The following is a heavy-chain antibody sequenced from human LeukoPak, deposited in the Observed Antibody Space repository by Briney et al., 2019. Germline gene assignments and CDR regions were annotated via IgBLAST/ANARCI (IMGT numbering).Heavy chain of an antibody. J-gene: IGHJ4*02. CDR1: GYRFTNYR. V-gene: IGHV5-51*01. CDR3: ARLDEDFYYDGSGYYF. D-gene: IGHD3-22*01. CDR2: IYSGDSET. Sequence: GESLKISCRGSGYRFTNYRIAWVRQMPGKGLEWMGIIYSGDSETTYSPSFQGQVTISADKSINPAYLQWSSLKTSDTAMYYCARLDEDFYYDGSGYYFWGQGTLVTVSS.